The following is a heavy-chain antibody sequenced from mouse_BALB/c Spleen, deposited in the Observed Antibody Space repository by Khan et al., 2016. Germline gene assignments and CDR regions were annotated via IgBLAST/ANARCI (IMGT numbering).Heavy chain of an antibody. Sequence: VQLKQSGAEFVKPGASVKLSCTASGFNIKDTHIHWVRQRPEQGLEWIGRIDPAHGNTKYDPRFPGKAAITSDTSSNTANLHLSSLTSEDTAVYYCAGHSVVSYDYWGQGTTLTVSS. CDR1: GFNIKDTH. J-gene: IGHJ2*01. CDR2: IDPAHGNT. D-gene: IGHD3-1*01. CDR3: AGHSVVSYDY. V-gene: IGHV14-3*02.